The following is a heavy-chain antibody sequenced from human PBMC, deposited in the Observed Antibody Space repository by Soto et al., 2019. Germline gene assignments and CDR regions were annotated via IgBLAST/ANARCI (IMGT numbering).Heavy chain of an antibody. J-gene: IGHJ1*01. V-gene: IGHV1-46*03. CDR2: INPSGVST. CDR1: GFTFTWYY. CDR3: TRTKTNQNAEYFES. Sequence: QVQLVQSGAEVKEPGASVKVSCKASGFTFTWYYMHWVRQAPGQGLEWMGIINPSGVSTSYAQKFQGRVTMTRDTSTSTVYMELSSLRSEDTAVYYCTRTKTNQNAEYFESWGQGTLVTVSS.